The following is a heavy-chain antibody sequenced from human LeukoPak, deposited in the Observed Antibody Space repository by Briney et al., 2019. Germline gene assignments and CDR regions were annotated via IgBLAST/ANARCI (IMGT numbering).Heavy chain of an antibody. J-gene: IGHJ4*02. CDR3: AKYRGVYDSSEHYFDY. V-gene: IGHV3-9*01. CDR2: ISWNSGSI. CDR1: GLTFDDYA. Sequence: HPGGSLRLSCAASGLTFDDYAMHWVRQVPGRGLEWVSGISWNSGSIDYADSVKGRFTISGDNAKNSLYLQMNSLRAEDTALYYCAKYRGVYDSSEHYFDYWGQGTLVTVSS. D-gene: IGHD3-22*01.